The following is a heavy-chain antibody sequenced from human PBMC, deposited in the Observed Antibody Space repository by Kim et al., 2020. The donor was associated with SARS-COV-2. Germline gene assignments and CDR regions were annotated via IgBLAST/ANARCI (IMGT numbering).Heavy chain of an antibody. CDR2: TRNKANSYTT. CDR3: ARVWLVGIDAFDI. V-gene: IGHV3-72*01. Sequence: GGSLRLSCAASGFTFSDHYMDWVRQAPGKGLEWVGRTRNKANSYTTEYAASVKGRFTISRDDSKNSLYLQMNSLKTEDTAVYYCARVWLVGIDAFDIWGQGTMVTVSS. J-gene: IGHJ3*02. D-gene: IGHD3-9*01. CDR1: GFTFSDHY.